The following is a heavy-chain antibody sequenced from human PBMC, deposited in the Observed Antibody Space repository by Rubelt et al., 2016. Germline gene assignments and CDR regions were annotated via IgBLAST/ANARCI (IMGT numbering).Heavy chain of an antibody. D-gene: IGHD1-26*01. CDR3: AREPRSYPFDY. Sequence: AASGFTFSSYGMHWVRQAPGKGLEWVAVIWYDGSNKYYADSVKGRFTISRDDSKNTLYLQMNSLRAEDTAVHYCAREPRSYPFDYWGQGTLVTVSS. V-gene: IGHV3-33*01. J-gene: IGHJ4*02. CDR1: GFTFSSYG. CDR2: IWYDGSNK.